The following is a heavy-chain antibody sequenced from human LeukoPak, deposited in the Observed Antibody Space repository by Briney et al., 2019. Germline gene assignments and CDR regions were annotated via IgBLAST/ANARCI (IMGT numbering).Heavy chain of an antibody. J-gene: IGHJ5*02. D-gene: IGHD3-22*01. CDR3: ARPYYYDSRIDP. V-gene: IGHV4-30-4*01. Sequence: SETLSLTCTVSGGSISSGDYYWSWIRQPPGKGLEWIGYMYYSGSTYYNPSLKSRATISVDTSKNQFSLKLTSVTAADTVVYYCARPYYYDSRIDPWGQGTLVTVSS. CDR2: MYYSGST. CDR1: GGSISSGDYY.